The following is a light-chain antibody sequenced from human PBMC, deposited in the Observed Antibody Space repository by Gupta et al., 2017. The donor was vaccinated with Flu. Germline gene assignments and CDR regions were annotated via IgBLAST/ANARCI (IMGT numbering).Light chain of an antibody. CDR1: KLGNGY. CDR2: QDT. V-gene: IGLV3-1*01. J-gene: IGLJ1*01. CDR3: QAWDSNTYI. Sequence: SYELTQPPSLSVSPGQTASLTCSGDKLGNGYVSWYRQRPGQSPVLLIYQDTKRPSGIPERFSGSSSGNTATLTISGTQAPDEADYYCQAWDSNTYIFGAGTRVTVL.